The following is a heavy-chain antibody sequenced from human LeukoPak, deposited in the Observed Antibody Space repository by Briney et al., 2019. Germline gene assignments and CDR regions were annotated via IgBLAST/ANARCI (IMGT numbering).Heavy chain of an antibody. V-gene: IGHV3-23*01. J-gene: IGHJ4*02. CDR3: ASAPADGSGYYNFDQ. CDR2: ISGSGSTT. CDR1: GFTFSSYA. D-gene: IGHD3-22*01. Sequence: PGGSLRLSCAASGFTFSSYAMNWVRQAPGKGLEWVSAISGSGSTTYYADSVKGRFTISRDNAKNSLYLQMNSLRAEDTAVYYCASAPADGSGYYNFDQWGQGTLVTVSS.